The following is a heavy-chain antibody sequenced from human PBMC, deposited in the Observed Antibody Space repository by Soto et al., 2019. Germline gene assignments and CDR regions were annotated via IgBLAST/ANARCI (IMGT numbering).Heavy chain of an antibody. Sequence: SETLSLTCAVSGDSVSNDNYYWSWIRQPPGKGLEWIGYIYYSGTTNYNSYLKSRLSLSVDMSKNQFSLKLASVTAADTAVYFCARSQRGRTAFTFDYWGQGARGTVSA. V-gene: IGHV4-61*01. J-gene: IGHJ4*02. CDR1: GDSVSNDNYY. CDR2: IYYSGTT. CDR3: ARSQRGRTAFTFDY. D-gene: IGHD3-16*01.